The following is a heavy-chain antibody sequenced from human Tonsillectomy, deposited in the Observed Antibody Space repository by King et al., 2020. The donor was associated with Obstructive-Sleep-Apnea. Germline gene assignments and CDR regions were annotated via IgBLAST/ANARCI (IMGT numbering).Heavy chain of an antibody. Sequence: VQLVESGGGVVQPGRSLRLSCAASGFTFSSYGMHWVRQAPGKGLEWVAVISYDGSNKYYADSVKGRFTISRDNSKNTLYLQMNSLRAEDTAVYYCAKDGTYYYDSSCYYFPDYWGQGTLVTVSS. D-gene: IGHD3-22*01. V-gene: IGHV3-30*18. CDR2: ISYDGSNK. CDR1: GFTFSSYG. J-gene: IGHJ4*01. CDR3: AKDGTYYYDSSCYYFPDY.